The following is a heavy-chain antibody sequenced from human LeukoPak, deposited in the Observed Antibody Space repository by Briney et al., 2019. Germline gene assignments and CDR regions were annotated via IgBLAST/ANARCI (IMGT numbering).Heavy chain of an antibody. V-gene: IGHV4-34*01. J-gene: IGHJ6*03. CDR1: GGSFSGYY. D-gene: IGHD3-10*01. CDR3: ARKGRIVGFGESFYYYYYMDV. CDR2: SNHSGNT. Sequence: NPSETLSLTCAVYGGSFSGYYWSWIRQPPGKGLEWIGESNHSGNTKYNPSLKSRVTISVETSKNQFSLKLRSVTAADTAVYYCARKGRIVGFGESFYYYYYMDVWGKGTTVTVSS.